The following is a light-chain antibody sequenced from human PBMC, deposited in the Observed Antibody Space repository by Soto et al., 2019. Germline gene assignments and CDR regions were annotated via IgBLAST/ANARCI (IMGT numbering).Light chain of an antibody. J-gene: IGKJ5*01. Sequence: AIQLTQSPSSLSASVGDRVTITFRARQGISSALVWYQQKPGKAPKLLIYDASSLESGVPSRFSGSGSGTDFTLTISSLQPEDFATYYCQQFNDYPITFGQGTRLEIK. CDR1: QGISSA. V-gene: IGKV1D-13*01. CDR3: QQFNDYPIT. CDR2: DAS.